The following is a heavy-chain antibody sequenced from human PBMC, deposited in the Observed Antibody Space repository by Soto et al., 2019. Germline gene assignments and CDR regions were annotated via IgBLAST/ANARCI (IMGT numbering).Heavy chain of an antibody. V-gene: IGHV4-61*01. D-gene: IGHD3-10*01. Sequence: SETLSLTRTVSCASVNRNCFYWGWIRQPPGKGVEGIGFIYYTGSTNYNPSLKSRVTISVDMSKNQFSLKLNSVTAADTAVYYCARDPSSGSYLYYYGLDVWGQGTTVTVSS. CDR1: CASVNRNCFY. CDR3: ARDPSSGSYLYYYGLDV. CDR2: IYYTGST. J-gene: IGHJ6*02.